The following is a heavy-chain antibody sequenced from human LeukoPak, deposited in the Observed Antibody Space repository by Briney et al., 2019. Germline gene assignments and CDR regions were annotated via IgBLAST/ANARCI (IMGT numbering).Heavy chain of an antibody. CDR3: ARAGYDSSGSYIATFDY. D-gene: IGHD3-22*01. V-gene: IGHV3-74*01. Sequence: PGGSLRLSCGASGFTFSSYWMFWVRQAPGKGLVWVSRINTDGSSTTHADSVKGRFTIYRDNTKNTLYLQRNSLRAEDTAVYYCARAGYDSSGSYIATFDYWGQGTLVTVSS. J-gene: IGHJ4*02. CDR2: INTDGSST. CDR1: GFTFSSYW.